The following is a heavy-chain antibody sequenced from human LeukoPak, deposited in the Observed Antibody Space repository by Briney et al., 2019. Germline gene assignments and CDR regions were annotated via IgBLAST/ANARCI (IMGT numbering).Heavy chain of an antibody. CDR1: GFTFSTYA. V-gene: IGHV3-23*01. J-gene: IGHJ1*01. CDR3: ARDSGFSGTQRGEH. CDR2: ISGTDGKT. Sequence: GGSLRLSCAASGFTFSTYAMTWVRQAPGKGLEWVSGISGTDGKTSYADSVKGRFTISRDNSKNTLYLQMNTLRAEDTALYYCARDSGFSGTQRGEHWGQGTLVTVSS. D-gene: IGHD3/OR15-3a*01.